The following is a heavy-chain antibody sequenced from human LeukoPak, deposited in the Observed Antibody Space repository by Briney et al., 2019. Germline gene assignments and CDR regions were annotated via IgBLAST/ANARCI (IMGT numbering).Heavy chain of an antibody. CDR1: GFTFSSYA. D-gene: IGHD2-15*01. CDR2: ISSNGGST. J-gene: IGHJ6*02. CDR3: ARDRGLCSGGSCYSNYGMDV. Sequence: GGSLRLSCAASGFTFSSYAMHWVRQAPGKGLEYVSAISSNGGSTYYANSVKGRFTISRDNSKNTLYLQMNSLRAEDTAVYYCARDRGLCSGGSCYSNYGMDVWGQGTTVTVSS. V-gene: IGHV3-64*01.